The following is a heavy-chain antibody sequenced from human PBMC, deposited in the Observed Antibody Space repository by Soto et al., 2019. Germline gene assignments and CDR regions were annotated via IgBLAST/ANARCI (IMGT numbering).Heavy chain of an antibody. V-gene: IGHV3-7*01. D-gene: IGHD3-3*01. CDR1: GFTFSSYW. CDR3: ARDLYYDFWSGPGYFDY. J-gene: IGHJ4*02. Sequence: PGGSLRLSCAASGFTFSSYWMSWVRQAPGKGLEWVANIKQDGSEKYYVDSVKGRFTISRDNAKNSLYLQMNSLRAEDTAVYYCARDLYYDFWSGPGYFDYWGQGTLVTVSS. CDR2: IKQDGSEK.